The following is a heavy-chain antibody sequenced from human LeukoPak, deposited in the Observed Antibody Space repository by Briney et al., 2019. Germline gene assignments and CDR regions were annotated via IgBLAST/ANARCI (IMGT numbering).Heavy chain of an antibody. CDR3: ARDSSSWYYFDY. CDR1: GFTFSSYS. D-gene: IGHD6-13*01. Sequence: PGGSLRLSCAASGFTFSSYSMNWVRQAPGKGLEYVSAISSNGGSTYYANSVKGRFTISRDNSKNTLYLQMGSLRAEDMAVYYCARDSSSWYYFDYWGQGTLVTVSS. V-gene: IGHV3-64*01. J-gene: IGHJ4*02. CDR2: ISSNGGST.